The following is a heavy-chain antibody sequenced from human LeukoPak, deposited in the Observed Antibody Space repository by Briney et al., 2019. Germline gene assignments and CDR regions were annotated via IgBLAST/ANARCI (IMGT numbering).Heavy chain of an antibody. CDR1: GFTFSNAW. CDR2: IKSKTDGGTT. Sequence: GGSLRLSCAASGFTFSNAWMSWVRQAPGKGLEWVGRIKSKTDGGTTDYAAPVKGRFTISRDDSKNTLYLQMNSLKTEDTAVYYCTTDLVVVVITTSAFDYWGQGTLVTVSS. CDR3: TTDLVVVVITTSAFDY. J-gene: IGHJ4*02. D-gene: IGHD3-22*01. V-gene: IGHV3-15*01.